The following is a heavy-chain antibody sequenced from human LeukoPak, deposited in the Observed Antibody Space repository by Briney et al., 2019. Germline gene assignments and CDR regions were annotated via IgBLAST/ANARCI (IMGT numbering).Heavy chain of an antibody. V-gene: IGHV3-23*01. CDR1: GFTFDIFA. J-gene: IGHJ4*02. Sequence: GGSLRLSRAASGFTFDIFATNWVRQAPGKGLEWVSSISTTIDNTYYADSVKGRFTISRDNSINTLYLQMNSLRADDTAIYYCAIGTVRFFEWGQRCYFNYGGEGALVTVSS. CDR2: ISTTIDNT. D-gene: IGHD3-3*01. CDR3: AIGTVRFFEWGQRCYFNY.